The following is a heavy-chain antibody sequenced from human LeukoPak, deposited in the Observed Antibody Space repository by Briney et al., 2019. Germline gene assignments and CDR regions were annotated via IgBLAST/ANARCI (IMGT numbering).Heavy chain of an antibody. J-gene: IGHJ6*03. V-gene: IGHV1-8*02. CDR3: ARSGYSSSWYYYYMDV. CDR1: GYTFTSYG. CDR2: MNPNSGNT. Sequence: ASVKVSCKASGYTFTSYGISWVRQATGQGLEWMGWMNPNSGNTGCAQKFQGRVTMTRNTSISTAYMELSSLRSEDTAVYYCARSGYSSSWYYYYMDVWGKGTTVTISS. D-gene: IGHD6-13*01.